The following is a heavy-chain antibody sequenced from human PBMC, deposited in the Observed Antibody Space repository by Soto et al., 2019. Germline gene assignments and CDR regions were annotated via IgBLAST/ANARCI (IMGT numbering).Heavy chain of an antibody. CDR3: ATPAGISYYFDY. J-gene: IGHJ4*02. D-gene: IGHD2-15*01. CDR2: ISDSGGST. Sequence: GGSLRLSCAASGFTFSSYAMSWVRQAPGKGLEWVSAISDSGGSTYYADSVKGRFTISRDNSKDTLYLQMNSLRAEDTAVYYCATPAGISYYFDYWGQGTLVTVSS. CDR1: GFTFSSYA. V-gene: IGHV3-23*01.